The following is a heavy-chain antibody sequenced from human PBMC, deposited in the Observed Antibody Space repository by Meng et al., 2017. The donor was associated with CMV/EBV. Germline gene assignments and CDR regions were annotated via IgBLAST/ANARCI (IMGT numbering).Heavy chain of an antibody. CDR2: MNPYSGNT. V-gene: IGHV1-8*03. Sequence: VSVKVSCKASGYTFTDYDVNWVRQAAGQGLEWMGWMNPYSGNTGYAQKFQGRVTVTRNTSISTAYMELSSLRSEDTAVYYCARDLTGSTRGGRFDSWGQGTLVTVSS. D-gene: IGHD1-7*01. CDR1: GYTFTDYD. CDR3: ARDLTGSTRGGRFDS. J-gene: IGHJ5*01.